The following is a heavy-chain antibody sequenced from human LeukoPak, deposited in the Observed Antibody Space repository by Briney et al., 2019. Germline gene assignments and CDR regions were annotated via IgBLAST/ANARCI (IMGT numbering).Heavy chain of an antibody. V-gene: IGHV1-2*02. CDR1: GYTFTGYY. CDR3: ARDKPPYSSGWYREDWFDP. CDR2: INYNSGGT. J-gene: IGHJ5*02. Sequence: GASVKVSCKASGYTFTGYYMHWVRQAPGQGLEWMGWINYNSGGTNYAQKFQGRVTMTRDTSISTAYMELSRLRSDDTAVYYCARDKPPYSSGWYREDWFDPWGQGTLVTVSS. D-gene: IGHD6-19*01.